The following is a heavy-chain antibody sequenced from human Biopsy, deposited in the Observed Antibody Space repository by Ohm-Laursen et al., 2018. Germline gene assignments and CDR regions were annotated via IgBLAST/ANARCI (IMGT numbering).Heavy chain of an antibody. Sequence: SLRLSCTASGFTFTHAWMSWVRQAPGKGLEWVAIIREHGNEEFYVDSVKGRFTISGDNARNSVYLQMNSLRAEDTAIYYCARGNGPSAWGQGTLVTVSS. V-gene: IGHV3-7*04. CDR3: ARGNGPSA. D-gene: IGHD4-11*01. J-gene: IGHJ5*02. CDR2: IREHGNEE. CDR1: GFTFTHAW.